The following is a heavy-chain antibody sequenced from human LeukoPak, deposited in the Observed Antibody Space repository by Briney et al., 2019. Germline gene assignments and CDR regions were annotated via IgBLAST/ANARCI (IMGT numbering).Heavy chain of an antibody. CDR2: IYHSGST. D-gene: IGHD3-3*01. CDR1: GYSISSGYY. CDR3: ARREAFGYWYFDL. Sequence: SETLSLTCTVSGYSISSGYYWGWIRQPPGKGLEWIGSIYHSGSTYYNPSLKSRVTISVDTSKNQFSLKLSSVTAADTAVYYCARREAFGYWYFDLWGRGTLVTVSS. J-gene: IGHJ2*01. V-gene: IGHV4-38-2*02.